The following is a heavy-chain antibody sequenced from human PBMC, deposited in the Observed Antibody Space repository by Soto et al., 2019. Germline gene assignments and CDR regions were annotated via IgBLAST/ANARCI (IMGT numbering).Heavy chain of an antibody. CDR1: GYSFTGYW. D-gene: IGHD3-3*01. J-gene: IGHJ6*02. CDR2: IYPGDSDT. V-gene: IGHV5-51*01. Sequence: GESLKISCKGSGYSFTGYWIGWVRQMPGKGLEWMGIIYPGDSDTRYSPSFQGQVTISADKSISTAYLQWSSLKASDTAMYSGAKIRGGYYTGFPTAYSDSGMDVWGQGTTVTVSS. CDR3: AKIRGGYYTGFPTAYSDSGMDV.